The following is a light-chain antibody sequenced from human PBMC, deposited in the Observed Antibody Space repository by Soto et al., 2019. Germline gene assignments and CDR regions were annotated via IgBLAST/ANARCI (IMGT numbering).Light chain of an antibody. Sequence: QSALTQPASVSGSPGQSSTISCTGTSSDVGGYNYVSWYQQHPGKAPKLMIYDVSNRPSGVSNRFSGAKSGNTSSLTISGLQAEDEADYYCSSSTSSSTPVVFGGGTKLTVL. CDR3: SSSTSSSTPVV. CDR2: DVS. J-gene: IGLJ2*01. CDR1: SSDVGGYNY. V-gene: IGLV2-14*01.